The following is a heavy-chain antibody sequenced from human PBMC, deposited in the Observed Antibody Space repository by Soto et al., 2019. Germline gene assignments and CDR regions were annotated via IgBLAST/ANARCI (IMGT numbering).Heavy chain of an antibody. Sequence: QVQLVQSGAEVKKPGASVKVSCKASGYTFTSYYIHWARQAPGQGLQGMGVINPSAETTTYAQKFRGRVTVSRDTSKSTVYVELSSLRSEDAALYYCARGIDIGHHYDYYGMDVWGQGTTLTVSS. V-gene: IGHV1-46*01. D-gene: IGHD2-21*01. CDR2: INPSAETT. J-gene: IGHJ6*02. CDR3: ARGIDIGHHYDYYGMDV. CDR1: GYTFTSYY.